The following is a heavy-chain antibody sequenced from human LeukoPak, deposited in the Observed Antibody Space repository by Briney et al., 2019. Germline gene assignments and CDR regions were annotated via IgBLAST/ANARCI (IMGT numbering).Heavy chain of an antibody. CDR3: ARDRYSSSWYPLNWFDP. J-gene: IGHJ5*02. Sequence: ASVKVSCKASGYTFTSYAMNWVRQAPGQGLEWIGWINTNTGNPTYAQGFTGRFVFSLDTSVSTAYLQISSLKAEDTAEYYCARDRYSSSWYPLNWFDPWGQGTLVTVSS. CDR1: GYTFTSYA. CDR2: INTNTGNP. D-gene: IGHD6-13*01. V-gene: IGHV7-4-1*02.